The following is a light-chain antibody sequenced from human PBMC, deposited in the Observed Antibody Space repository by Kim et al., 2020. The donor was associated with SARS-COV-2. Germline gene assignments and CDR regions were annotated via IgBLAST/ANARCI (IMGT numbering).Light chain of an antibody. CDR2: DVT. V-gene: IGLV2-14*03. CDR1: SSDVGYHNY. Sequence: QSALTQPASVSGSPGQSITISCIGSSSDVGYHNYVSWYQQHPGKAPKLIIYDVTKRPSGVSNRFSGSRSGHMASLTISGLQPEDEGDYYCCSYTTSVTYVFGSGTKVTVL. CDR3: CSYTTSVTYV. J-gene: IGLJ1*01.